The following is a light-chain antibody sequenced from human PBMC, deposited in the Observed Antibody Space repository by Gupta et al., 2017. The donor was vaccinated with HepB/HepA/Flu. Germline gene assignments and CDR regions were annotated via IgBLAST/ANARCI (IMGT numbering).Light chain of an antibody. Sequence: QSALTQPASVSGSPGQSITISCTGTSSDVGGYNYVSWYQQHPGKGPRLMIYDVTYRASGVSHRFSGSKSGSTASLTISGLQAEDDADYYCSSFTGSTTLFGGGTKLTVL. CDR2: DVT. V-gene: IGLV2-14*01. CDR1: SSDVGGYNY. J-gene: IGLJ3*02. CDR3: SSFTGSTTL.